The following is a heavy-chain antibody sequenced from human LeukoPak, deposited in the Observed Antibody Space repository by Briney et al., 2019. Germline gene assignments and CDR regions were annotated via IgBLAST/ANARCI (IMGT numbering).Heavy chain of an antibody. CDR2: IHHSGSA. D-gene: IGHD3-10*01. Sequence: SETLSLTCGVYGGSISGDYWSWIRQPPGKGLEWIAEIHHSGSANYNPSLKSRVTISIDTSKNQFSLKLSSVTAADTAVYYCARLDYGSGSYYWSLDYWGQGTLVTVSS. CDR3: ARLDYGSGSYYWSLDY. J-gene: IGHJ4*02. CDR1: GGSISGDY. V-gene: IGHV4-34*01.